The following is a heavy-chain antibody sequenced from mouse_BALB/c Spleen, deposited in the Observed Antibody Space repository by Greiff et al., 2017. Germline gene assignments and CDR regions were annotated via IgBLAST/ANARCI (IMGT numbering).Heavy chain of an antibody. CDR1: GFTFSSFG. CDR2: ISSGSSTI. CDR3: ARQGYPYYFDY. Sequence: EVQGVESGGGLVQPGGSRTLSCAASGFTFSSFGMHWVRQAPEKGLEWVAYISSGSSTIYYADTVKGRFTISRDNPKNTLFLQMTSLRSEDTAMYYCARQGYPYYFDYWGQGTTLTVSS. J-gene: IGHJ2*01. V-gene: IGHV5-17*02.